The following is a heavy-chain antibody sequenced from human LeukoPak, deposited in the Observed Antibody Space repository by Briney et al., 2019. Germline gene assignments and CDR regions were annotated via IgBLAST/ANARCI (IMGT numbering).Heavy chain of an antibody. V-gene: IGHV1-69*13. CDR1: GGTFSSYA. D-gene: IGHD2-2*01. CDR3: ARRYCTSTSCYGPNAFDI. Sequence: SVKVSCKASGGTFSSYAISWVRQAPGQGLEWMGGIIPISATADYAQKFQDRVTITADDPTTTAYMELTSLRSEDTAMYYCARRYCTSTSCYGPNAFDIWGQGTRVTVSS. CDR2: IIPISATA. J-gene: IGHJ3*02.